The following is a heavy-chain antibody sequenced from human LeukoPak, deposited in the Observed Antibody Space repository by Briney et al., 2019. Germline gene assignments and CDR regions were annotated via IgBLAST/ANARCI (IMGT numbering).Heavy chain of an antibody. CDR3: ARDRSSGPHYYQYMDV. D-gene: IGHD6-25*01. Sequence: GGSLRLSCAASGFTFSSYAMHWVRQAPGKGLEWVAVISYDGSNKYYADSVKGRFTISRDNSKNTLYLQMNSLRAEDTAVYYCARDRSSGPHYYQYMDVWGKGTTVTVSS. CDR2: ISYDGSNK. V-gene: IGHV3-30*04. CDR1: GFTFSSYA. J-gene: IGHJ6*03.